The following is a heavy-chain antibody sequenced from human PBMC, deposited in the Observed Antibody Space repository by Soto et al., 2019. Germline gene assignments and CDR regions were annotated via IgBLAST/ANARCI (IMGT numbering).Heavy chain of an antibody. CDR3: ARDAPLMYYYDSSGYTRDY. V-gene: IGHV4-34*01. J-gene: IGHJ4*02. Sequence: PSETLSLTCAVYGGSFSGYYWSWIRQPPGKGLEWIGEINHSGSTNYNPSLKSRATISVDTSKNQFSLKLSSVTAADTAVYYCARDAPLMYYYDSSGYTRDYWGQGTLVTVS. D-gene: IGHD3-22*01. CDR1: GGSFSGYY. CDR2: INHSGST.